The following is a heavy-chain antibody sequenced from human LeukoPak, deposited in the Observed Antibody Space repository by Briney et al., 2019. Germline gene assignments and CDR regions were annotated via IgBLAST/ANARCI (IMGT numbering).Heavy chain of an antibody. V-gene: IGHV3-23*01. CDR2: ISGSGGST. J-gene: IGHJ4*02. CDR1: GFTFSSYA. CDR3: AKDLDIVVVPAANPESSFDY. Sequence: GGSLRLSCAASGFTFSSYAMSWVRQAPGKGLEWVSAISGSGGSTYYVDSVKGRFTISRDNSKNTLYLQMNSLRAEDTAVYYCAKDLDIVVVPAANPESSFDYWGQGTLVTVSS. D-gene: IGHD2-2*01.